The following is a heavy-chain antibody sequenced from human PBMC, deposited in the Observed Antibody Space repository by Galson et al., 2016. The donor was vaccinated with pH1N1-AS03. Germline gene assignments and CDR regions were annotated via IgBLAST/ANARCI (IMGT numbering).Heavy chain of an antibody. CDR2: VSGSGTST. CDR1: GFTFGTFA. Sequence: SLRLSCAASGFTFGTFAISWLRQAPGKGLEWVACVSGSGTSTYYADSLLGRFTVSRDNSKNSLYLHMNNVRAEDTAIYYCAPYGSGRPDRAFHYWGLGTLVTVSS. V-gene: IGHV3-23*01. CDR3: APYGSGRPDRAFHY. D-gene: IGHD3-10*01. J-gene: IGHJ4*02.